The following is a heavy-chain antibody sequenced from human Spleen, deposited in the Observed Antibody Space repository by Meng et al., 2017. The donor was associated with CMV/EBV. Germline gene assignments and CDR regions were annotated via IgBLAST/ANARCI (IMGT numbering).Heavy chain of an antibody. Sequence: GESLKISCAASGFTFSSYAMHWVRQAPGKGLEWVANIKQDGSEKYYVDSVKGRFTISRDNAKNSLYLQMNSLRAEDTAVYYCARGEGAFDYWGQGTLVTVSS. CDR2: IKQDGSEK. D-gene: IGHD3-16*01. J-gene: IGHJ4*02. CDR1: GFTFSSYA. V-gene: IGHV3-7*01. CDR3: ARGEGAFDY.